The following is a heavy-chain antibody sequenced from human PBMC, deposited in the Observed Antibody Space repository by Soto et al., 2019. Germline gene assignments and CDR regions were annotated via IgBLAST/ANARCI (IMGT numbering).Heavy chain of an antibody. CDR1: GYTFTSYD. V-gene: IGHV1-8*01. Sequence: QVQLVQSGAEVKKPGASVKVSCKASGYTFTSYDINWVRQATGQGLEWMGWMNPNSGKTGYAQKFQGRVTMTRNTSISTAYMGLSSLRSEDTAVYFCARRGFSSSWGYWYFDLWGRGTLVTVSS. J-gene: IGHJ2*01. D-gene: IGHD6-13*01. CDR2: MNPNSGKT. CDR3: ARRGFSSSWGYWYFDL.